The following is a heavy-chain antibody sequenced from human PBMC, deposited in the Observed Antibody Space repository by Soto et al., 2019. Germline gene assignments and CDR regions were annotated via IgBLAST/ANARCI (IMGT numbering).Heavy chain of an antibody. D-gene: IGHD3-16*02. J-gene: IGHJ4*02. CDR2: IKHDGCER. CDR1: GFTFSNYD. V-gene: IGHV3-7*03. Sequence: PGESLKISCAASGFTFSNYDMSWVRQAPGKGLVWVSNIKHDGCERYYVDSVKGRFTISRDNAKNSLYLQMNSLRAEDTAVYYCAREYYDYDWGSYRSYYFDYWGQGILVTVAS. CDR3: AREYYDYDWGSYRSYYFDY.